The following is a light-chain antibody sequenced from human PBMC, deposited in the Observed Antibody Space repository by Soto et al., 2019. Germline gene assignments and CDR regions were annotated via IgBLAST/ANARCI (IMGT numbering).Light chain of an antibody. CDR3: QQYSSPWT. Sequence: DIVMTQSPDSLAVSLGERATINCKSSQSVLYSSNSKNYLAWYQQRPGQPPKLLIYWASTRESGVPDRFSGSGSGTDFTRTISSLQAEDVAVYYCQQYSSPWTFGQGTKVEIK. CDR1: QSVLYSSNSKNY. V-gene: IGKV4-1*01. J-gene: IGKJ1*01. CDR2: WAS.